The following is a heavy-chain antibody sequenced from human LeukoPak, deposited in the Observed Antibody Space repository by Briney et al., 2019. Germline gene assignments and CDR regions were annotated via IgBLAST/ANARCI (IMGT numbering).Heavy chain of an antibody. CDR1: GFTFSTYT. V-gene: IGHV3-23*01. J-gene: IGHJ4*02. CDR3: AKVMWGSSGWYVDY. Sequence: PGGSLRLSCAASGFTFSTYTKSWVRQAPGKGLEWVSTFAVSSNSTLCADSVKGRFTISRDNSKNTLYLQMSSLRAEDTAIYHCAKVMWGSSGWYVDYWGQGTLVTVSS. D-gene: IGHD6-19*01. CDR2: FAVSSNST.